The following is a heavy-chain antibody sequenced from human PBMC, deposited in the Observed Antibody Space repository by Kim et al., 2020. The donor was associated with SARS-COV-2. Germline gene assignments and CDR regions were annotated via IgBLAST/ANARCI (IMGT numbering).Heavy chain of an antibody. CDR3: ASGVGATTLELDY. J-gene: IGHJ4*02. V-gene: IGHV3-66*01. D-gene: IGHD1-26*01. Sequence: YADSVKGRFTISRDNSKSTLYLQMNSLRAEDTAVYYCASGVGATTLELDYWGQGTLVTVSS.